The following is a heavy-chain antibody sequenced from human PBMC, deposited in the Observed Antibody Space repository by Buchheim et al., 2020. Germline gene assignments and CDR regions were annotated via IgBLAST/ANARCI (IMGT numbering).Heavy chain of an antibody. CDR2: IKQDGSEK. J-gene: IGHJ4*02. D-gene: IGHD2-2*01. CDR3: ARELGYCSSTSCYGFYYFDY. Sequence: EVQLVESGGGLVQPGGSLRLSCAASGFTFSSYWMSWVRQAPGKGLEWVANIKQDGSEKYYVDSVKGRFTISRDNSKNSLYLQMNSLRAEDTAVYYWARELGYCSSTSCYGFYYFDYWGQGTL. V-gene: IGHV3-7*01. CDR1: GFTFSSYW.